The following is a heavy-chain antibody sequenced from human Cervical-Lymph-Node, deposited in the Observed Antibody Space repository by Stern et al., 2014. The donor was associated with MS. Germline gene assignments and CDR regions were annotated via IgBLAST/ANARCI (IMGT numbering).Heavy chain of an antibody. J-gene: IGHJ5*02. Sequence: QLQLQESGPGLVKPSETLSLTCTVSGGSISSPEYFWGWIRQPPGRVLEWTGSIYNSGRTYFNPSLKSRVTISVDTSKNQFSLKLTSLNAADTAKYYCARQGGDSLDWFDPWGQGTLVTVSS. CDR1: GGSISSPEYF. V-gene: IGHV4-39*01. CDR2: IYNSGRT. D-gene: IGHD2-21*02. CDR3: ARQGGDSLDWFDP.